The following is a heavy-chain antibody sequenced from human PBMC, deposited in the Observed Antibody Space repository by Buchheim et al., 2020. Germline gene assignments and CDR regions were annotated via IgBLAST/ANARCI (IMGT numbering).Heavy chain of an antibody. Sequence: QVQLVESGGGVVQPGRSLRLSCAASGFTFSSYGMHWVRQAPGKGLEWVAVISYDGSNKYYADSVKGRFTISRDNSKNTLYLQMNSLRAEDTAVYYCAKDLTGYYYGSSGYFPFDYWGQGTL. V-gene: IGHV3-30*18. D-gene: IGHD3-22*01. CDR3: AKDLTGYYYGSSGYFPFDY. CDR1: GFTFSSYG. CDR2: ISYDGSNK. J-gene: IGHJ4*02.